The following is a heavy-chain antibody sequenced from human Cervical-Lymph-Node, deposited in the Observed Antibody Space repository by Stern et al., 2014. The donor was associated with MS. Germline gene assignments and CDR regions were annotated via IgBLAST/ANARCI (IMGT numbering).Heavy chain of an antibody. J-gene: IGHJ5*01. CDR2: ISRSGTT. Sequence: EDQLVESGGGLVQPGGSLRLSCAASGFTFSNFSINWVRQAPGKGLEWISSISRSGTTHYADSVKGRFTISRDNAKNSLYLHMSSLRDEDMAVYYCATLDSWGQGTLVVVSS. CDR1: GFTFSNFS. V-gene: IGHV3-48*02. CDR3: ATLDS.